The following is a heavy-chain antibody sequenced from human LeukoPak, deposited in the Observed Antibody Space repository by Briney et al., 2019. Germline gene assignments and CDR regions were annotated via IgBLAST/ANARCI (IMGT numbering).Heavy chain of an antibody. CDR1: GYIFTSYY. V-gene: IGHV1-46*01. Sequence: ASVKVSCKASGYIFTSYYMHWVRQAPGQGLEWMGIINPSGGSTSYAQKFRGRVTMTRDTSTSTVYMELSSLRSEDTAVYYCARDVVGSSGPPGYYFDYWGQGTLVTVSS. D-gene: IGHD6-19*01. CDR2: INPSGGST. J-gene: IGHJ4*02. CDR3: ARDVVGSSGPPGYYFDY.